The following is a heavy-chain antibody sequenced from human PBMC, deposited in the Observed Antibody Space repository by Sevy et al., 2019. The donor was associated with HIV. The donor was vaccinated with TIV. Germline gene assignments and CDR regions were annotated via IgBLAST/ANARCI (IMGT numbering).Heavy chain of an antibody. J-gene: IGHJ6*02. D-gene: IGHD1-26*01. CDR3: ARMRGGSYNFYGMDV. Sequence: GGSLRLSCAASGFIFSTYGIHWVRQAPGKGLEWVAVISYDGSKKYYADSVRGRFTISRDNSKNTLYLQMNSLRVDDTAIAYGARMRGGSYNFYGMDVWGQGTTVTVSS. CDR1: GFIFSTYG. V-gene: IGHV3-30*03. CDR2: ISYDGSKK.